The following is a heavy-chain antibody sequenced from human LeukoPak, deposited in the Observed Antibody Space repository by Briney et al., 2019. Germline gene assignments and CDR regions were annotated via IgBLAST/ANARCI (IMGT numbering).Heavy chain of an antibody. J-gene: IGHJ5*02. CDR2: IWYDGSNK. D-gene: IGHD2-8*01. CDR1: GYTFSSYG. CDR3: AKDGLAYAIGSWFDP. Sequence: GGSLRLSCAASGYTFSSYGMHWVRQAPGKGLEGVAVIWYDGSNKYYADSVKGRFTISRDNSKNTLYLQRNILRAADTAVHYCAKDGLAYAIGSWFDPWGQGTLVTVSS. V-gene: IGHV3-33*06.